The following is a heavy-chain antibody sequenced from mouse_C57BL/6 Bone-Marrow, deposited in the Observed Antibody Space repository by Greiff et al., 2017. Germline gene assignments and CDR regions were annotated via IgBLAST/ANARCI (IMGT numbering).Heavy chain of an antibody. V-gene: IGHV5-6*01. CDR2: ISSGGSYT. J-gene: IGHJ1*01. CDR1: GFTFSSYG. Sequence: EVQLQESGGDLVKPGGSLKLSCAASGFTFSSYGMSWVRQTPDKRLEWVATISSGGSYTYYPDSVKGRFTISRDNAKNTLYLQMSSLKSEGTAMYYCARHDGGDWYVDVWGAGTTLTVSS. CDR3: ARHDGGDWYVDV. D-gene: IGHD1-1*02.